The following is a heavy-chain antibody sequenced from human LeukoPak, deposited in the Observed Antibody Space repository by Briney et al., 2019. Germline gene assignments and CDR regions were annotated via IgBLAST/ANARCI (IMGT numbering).Heavy chain of an antibody. J-gene: IGHJ4*02. CDR1: GFTFSSYA. Sequence: GGSLRLSCAASGFTFSSYAMSWVRQAPGKGLVWVARINGDGSSTTYVDSVRGRFTISRDNAKKTLYLQMNSLRAEDAAVYYCARDMYSMSAARGAYWGQGTLVTVSS. CDR2: INGDGSST. D-gene: IGHD1-26*01. V-gene: IGHV3-74*01. CDR3: ARDMYSMSAARGAY.